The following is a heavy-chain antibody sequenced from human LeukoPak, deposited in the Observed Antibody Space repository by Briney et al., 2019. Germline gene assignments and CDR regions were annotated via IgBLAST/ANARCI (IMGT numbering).Heavy chain of an antibody. Sequence: KAGGSLRLSCAASGFTFSSYSMNWVRQAPGKGLEWVSSISSSSSYIYYADSVKGRFTISRDNAKNSLYLQMNSLRAEDTAVYYCARGNIAAAVVHFQHWGQGTLVTVSS. V-gene: IGHV3-21*01. CDR3: ARGNIAAAVVHFQH. CDR1: GFTFSSYS. D-gene: IGHD6-13*01. J-gene: IGHJ1*01. CDR2: ISSSSSYI.